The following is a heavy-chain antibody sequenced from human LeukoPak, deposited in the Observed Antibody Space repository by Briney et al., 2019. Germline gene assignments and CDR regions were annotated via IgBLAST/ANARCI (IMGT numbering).Heavy chain of an antibody. J-gene: IGHJ4*02. D-gene: IGHD3-3*01. V-gene: IGHV3-48*04. CDR2: ISSSGSTI. Sequence: GGSLRLSCAASGFTFSSYSMNWVRQAPGKGLEWVSYISSSGSTIYYADSVKGRFTISRDNAKNSLYLQMNSLRAEDTAVYYCTRLYDFWSGSKGDYWGQGTLVTVSS. CDR1: GFTFSSYS. CDR3: TRLYDFWSGSKGDY.